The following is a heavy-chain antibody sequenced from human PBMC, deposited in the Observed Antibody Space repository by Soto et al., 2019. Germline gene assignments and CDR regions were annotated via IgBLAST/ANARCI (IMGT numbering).Heavy chain of an antibody. Sequence: QLQLQESGPGLVKPSETLSLTCTVSGGSISSSSYYWGWIRQPPGKGLEWIGSIYYSGSTYYNPSLKSRVTISVDTSKNQFSLKLSSVTAADTAVYYCARHRGSGWNRDYYYYMDVWGKGTTVTVSS. J-gene: IGHJ6*03. CDR2: IYYSGST. D-gene: IGHD6-19*01. V-gene: IGHV4-39*01. CDR1: GGSISSSSYY. CDR3: ARHRGSGWNRDYYYYMDV.